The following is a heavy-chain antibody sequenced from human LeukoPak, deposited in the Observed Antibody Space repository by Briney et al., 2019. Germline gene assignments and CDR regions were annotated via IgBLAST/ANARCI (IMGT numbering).Heavy chain of an antibody. CDR2: ISWNSGSI. Sequence: PGGSLRLSCAASGFTFDDYAMHWVRQAPWKGLEWVSGISWNSGSIGYADSVKGRFTISRDNAKNSLYLQMNSLRAEDTALYYCAKSLVGAYGIQALWFGELLKHDAFDIWGQGTMVTVSS. CDR1: GFTFDDYA. J-gene: IGHJ3*02. V-gene: IGHV3-9*01. CDR3: AKSLVGAYGIQALWFGELLKHDAFDI. D-gene: IGHD3-10*01.